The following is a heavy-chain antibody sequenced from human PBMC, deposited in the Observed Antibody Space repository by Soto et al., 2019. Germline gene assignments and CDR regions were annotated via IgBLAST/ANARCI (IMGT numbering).Heavy chain of an antibody. V-gene: IGHV1-69*01. CDR3: ATYPRPYNWVDL. CDR1: GGALTSYP. J-gene: IGHJ5*02. D-gene: IGHD2-21*01. CDR2: IDPMFDTS. Sequence: QVRLEQSGPEVRKPGSSVRVCCQASGGALTSYPIHWVRQAPGQGLEWMGVIDPMFDTSNLSEKFKARVILTADASTKTVYMDLTGLRSDDTAVYFCATYPRPYNWVDLWGRGTLLTVSS.